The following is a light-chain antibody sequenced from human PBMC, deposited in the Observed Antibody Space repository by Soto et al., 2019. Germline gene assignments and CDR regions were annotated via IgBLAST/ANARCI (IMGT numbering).Light chain of an antibody. Sequence: QSVLTQPPSASGSPGQSVTISCTGTSSDVGGYNYVSWYQQHPGKAPKLMIYENNKRPSGIPDRFSGSKSGTSATLGITGLQTGDEADYYCVTWDKSLSAGVFGGGTKLTVL. CDR1: SSDVGGYNY. V-gene: IGLV1-51*01. J-gene: IGLJ3*02. CDR2: ENN. CDR3: VTWDKSLSAGV.